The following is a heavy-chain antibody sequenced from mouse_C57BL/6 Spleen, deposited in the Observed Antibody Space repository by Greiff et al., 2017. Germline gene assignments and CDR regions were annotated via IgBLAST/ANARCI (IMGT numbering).Heavy chain of an antibody. V-gene: IGHV1-9*01. J-gene: IGHJ4*01. D-gene: IGHD2-5*01. Sequence: VQLQQSGAELMKPGASVKLSCKATGYTFTGYWIEWVQQRPGHGLEWIGEILPGSGSNNYNAKFKCKATFTADPSSNTAYMQLSSLTTEDSAIYYCARSNNYAMDYWGQGTSVTVSS. CDR2: ILPGSGSN. CDR1: GYTFTGYW. CDR3: ARSNNYAMDY.